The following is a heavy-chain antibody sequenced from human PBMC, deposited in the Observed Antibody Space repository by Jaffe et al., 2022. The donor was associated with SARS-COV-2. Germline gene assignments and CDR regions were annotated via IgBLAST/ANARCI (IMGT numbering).Heavy chain of an antibody. J-gene: IGHJ6*02. CDR3: ARVYTNSRENGMDV. D-gene: IGHD2-8*01. CDR2: IYHSGST. CDR1: GDSISSSNW. Sequence: QVQLQESGPGLVKPSGTLSLTCAVSGDSISSSNWWSWVRQPPAKGLEWIGEIYHSGSTNYNPSLKSRVTMSVDKSENEFSLKLRSATAADTAIYYCARVYTNSRENGMDVWGQGTTVTVSS. V-gene: IGHV4-4*02.